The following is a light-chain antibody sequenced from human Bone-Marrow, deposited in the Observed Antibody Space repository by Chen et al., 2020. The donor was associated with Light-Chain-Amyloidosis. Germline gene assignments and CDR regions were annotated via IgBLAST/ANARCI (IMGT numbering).Light chain of an antibody. CDR3: SSYPITNTLV. CDR1: SSDVGGDNH. J-gene: IGLJ1*01. Sequence: QSALTQPASVSGSPGQSITISCTGTSSDVGGDNHVSWYPQHPDKAPKLMIYEVTNRPSWVPDRFSGSKSDNTASLTISVLQTEDEADYFCSSYPITNTLVFGSGTRVTVL. V-gene: IGLV2-14*01. CDR2: EVT.